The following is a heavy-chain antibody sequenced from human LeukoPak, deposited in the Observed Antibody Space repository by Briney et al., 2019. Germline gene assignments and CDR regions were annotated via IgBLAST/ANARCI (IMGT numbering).Heavy chain of an antibody. CDR3: AKGVGGYTIGYYFDY. CDR1: GFTFNTYG. CDR2: ISYDASNK. V-gene: IGHV3-30*18. J-gene: IGHJ4*02. Sequence: PAGSLRLSCAASGFTFNTYGMHWVRQAPGKGLEWVAVISYDASNKNYADPVKGRFTISRDYSKNTVYLQMNSLRAEDTAVYFCAKGVGGYTIGYYFDYWGQGTPVTVSS. D-gene: IGHD5-18*01.